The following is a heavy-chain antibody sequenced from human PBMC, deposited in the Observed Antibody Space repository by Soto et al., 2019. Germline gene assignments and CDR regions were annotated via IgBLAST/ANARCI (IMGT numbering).Heavy chain of an antibody. V-gene: IGHV4-31*03. Sequence: PSETLSLTCTVSGGSISSGGYYWSWIRQHPGKGLEWIGYIYYSGSTYYNPSLKSRVTISVDTSKNQFSLKLSSVTAADTAVYYCARTLDSSGSPYYYYGMDVWGQGTTVTVSS. CDR1: GGSISSGGYY. CDR2: IYYSGST. CDR3: ARTLDSSGSPYYYYGMDV. J-gene: IGHJ6*02. D-gene: IGHD3-22*01.